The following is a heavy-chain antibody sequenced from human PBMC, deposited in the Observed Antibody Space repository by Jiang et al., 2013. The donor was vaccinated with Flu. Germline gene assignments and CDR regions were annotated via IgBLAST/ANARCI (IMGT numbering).Heavy chain of an antibody. Sequence: GPGLVKPSETLSLTCTVSGGSISSYYWSWIRQPAGKGLEWIGRIYTSGSTNYNPSLKSRVTMSVDTSKNQFSLKLSSVTAADTAVYYCARDRYSGSYLAAFDIWGQGTMVTVSS. J-gene: IGHJ3*02. CDR3: ARDRYSGSYLAAFDI. CDR2: IYTSGST. V-gene: IGHV4-4*07. D-gene: IGHD1-26*01. CDR1: GGSISSYY.